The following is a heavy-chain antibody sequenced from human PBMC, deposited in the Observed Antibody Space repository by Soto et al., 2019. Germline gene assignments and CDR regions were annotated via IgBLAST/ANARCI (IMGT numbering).Heavy chain of an antibody. Sequence: QVQLQESGPGLVKPSQTLSLICTVSGGSISSGGYYWSWIRQHPGKGLEWIGYMYSSGGTYYKPPLKRRVTMSLDTSKNHFSLNLSSVTAADTAVYYCARDGDGSGYFLDYWGQGTLVTVSS. D-gene: IGHD3-22*01. CDR2: MYSSGGT. J-gene: IGHJ4*02. CDR3: ARDGDGSGYFLDY. V-gene: IGHV4-31*03. CDR1: GGSISSGGYY.